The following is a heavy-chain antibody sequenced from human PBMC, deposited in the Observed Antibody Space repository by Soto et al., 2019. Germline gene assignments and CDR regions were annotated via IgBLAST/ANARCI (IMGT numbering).Heavy chain of an antibody. D-gene: IGHD3-3*02. V-gene: IGHV3-23*01. CDR2: ISGSGNNT. Sequence: EVQLLESGGGLVQPGGSLRRSCVGSGFPFSNYAMTWVRQAPGKGLEWVSVISGSGNNTYQADAVKGRFTISRDNSKNTLYLQMSSLRAEDSAVYFCAKVTVPFLEWVARYYFDYWGQGTLVTVSS. CDR1: GFPFSNYA. J-gene: IGHJ4*02. CDR3: AKVTVPFLEWVARYYFDY.